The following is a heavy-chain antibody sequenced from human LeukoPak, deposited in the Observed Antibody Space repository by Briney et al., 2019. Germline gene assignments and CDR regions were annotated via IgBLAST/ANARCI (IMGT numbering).Heavy chain of an antibody. CDR1: GITVSNNH. Sequence: GGSLRLSFAASGITVSNNHMSWVRQAPGKTLEGVSLTYKGGTSEYTHSVKDRFTTLRDDAANTLYLQMSSLRVEDTAVYYCVRVLGSPSYFDYCGQGTLVTVSS. J-gene: IGHJ4*02. V-gene: IGHV3-66*01. CDR2: TYKGGTS. D-gene: IGHD6-6*01. CDR3: VRVLGSPSYFDY.